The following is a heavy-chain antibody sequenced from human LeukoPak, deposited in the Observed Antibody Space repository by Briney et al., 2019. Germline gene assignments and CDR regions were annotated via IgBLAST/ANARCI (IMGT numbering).Heavy chain of an antibody. CDR3: ARKVAFDI. J-gene: IGHJ3*02. CDR2: IDSYGTTI. V-gene: IGHV3-11*01. Sequence: PGGSLRLSCAASGFSLSDYYMSWIRQAPGKGLEWVAYIDSYGTTIYYADSVKGRFTISRDSTKNSLYLQMNRLRVEDTAVYYCARKVAFDIWGQGTMVTVSS. CDR1: GFSLSDYY.